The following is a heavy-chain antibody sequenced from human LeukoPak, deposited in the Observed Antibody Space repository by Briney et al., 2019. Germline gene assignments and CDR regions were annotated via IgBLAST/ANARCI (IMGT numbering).Heavy chain of an antibody. Sequence: SETLSLTCTVSGGSISSSSYYWSWIRQPPGKGLEWIGYIYYSGSTNYNPSLKSRVTISVDTSKNQFSLKLSSVAAADTAVYYCARVGDYDSSGYPRGVYWGQGTLVTVSS. V-gene: IGHV4-61*05. D-gene: IGHD3-22*01. CDR3: ARVGDYDSSGYPRGVY. CDR2: IYYSGST. J-gene: IGHJ4*02. CDR1: GGSISSSSYY.